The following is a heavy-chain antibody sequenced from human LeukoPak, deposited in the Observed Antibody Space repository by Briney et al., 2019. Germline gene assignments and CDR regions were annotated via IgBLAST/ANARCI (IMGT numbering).Heavy chain of an antibody. V-gene: IGHV3-30*18. J-gene: IGHJ4*02. CDR2: ISYDGSNK. D-gene: IGHD3-22*01. CDR1: GFTFSSYG. CDR3: AKGDYYDSSGYYYDY. Sequence: GRSLRLSCAASGFTFSSYGMHWVRQAPGKGLEWVAVISYDGSNKYYADSVKGRFTISRDNSKNTLYLQMNSLRAEDTAVYYCAKGDYYDSSGYYYDYWGQGTLLTVSS.